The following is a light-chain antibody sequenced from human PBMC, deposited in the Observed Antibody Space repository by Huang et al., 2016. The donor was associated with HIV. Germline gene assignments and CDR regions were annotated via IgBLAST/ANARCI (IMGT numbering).Light chain of an antibody. Sequence: EIVLTQSPATLSVSPGERATLSRRASQSISNYLAWYQQKPGQAPRLLIYDASNRVTGIPARFSGSGSGTDFSLTISSLEPEDFAVYFCQQRGNWPITFGQGTRLEIK. J-gene: IGKJ5*01. CDR1: QSISNY. CDR2: DAS. V-gene: IGKV3-11*01. CDR3: QQRGNWPIT.